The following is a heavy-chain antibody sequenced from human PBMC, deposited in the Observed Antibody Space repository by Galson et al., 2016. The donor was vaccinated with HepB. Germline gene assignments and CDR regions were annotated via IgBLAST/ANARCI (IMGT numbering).Heavy chain of an antibody. V-gene: IGHV4-39*01. CDR1: DGSIRSSSFS. D-gene: IGHD4-11*01. Sequence: SETLSLTCTVSDGSIRSSSFSWGWIRQPPGKGLEWIGTVYRGKTYYNPSLAGRVTISAGMPTDRLSLKLTSLTAADTAVYYCARAGLLTKASFDCWGQGTLVAVSS. CDR2: VYRGKT. CDR3: ARAGLLTKASFDC. J-gene: IGHJ4*02.